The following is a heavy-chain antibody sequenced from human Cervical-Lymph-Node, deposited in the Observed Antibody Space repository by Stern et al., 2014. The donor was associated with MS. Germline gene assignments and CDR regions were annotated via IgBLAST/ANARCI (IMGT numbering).Heavy chain of an antibody. CDR1: GGTFSDYA. Sequence: QVQLVQSGAEVTKPGSSVKVSCKASGGTFSDYAISWVRQAPGQGLEWMGGIIPIFGSTDYAQNFQGRVTITADASTTTAYMELSSRRSEDTAVYYCARGAYGGGDCYWGWFDSWGQGTLVTVSS. CDR2: IIPIFGST. J-gene: IGHJ5*01. CDR3: ARGAYGGGDCYWGWFDS. D-gene: IGHD2-21*02. V-gene: IGHV1-69*01.